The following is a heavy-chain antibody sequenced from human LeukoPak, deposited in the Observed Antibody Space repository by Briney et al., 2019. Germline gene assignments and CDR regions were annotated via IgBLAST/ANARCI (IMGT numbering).Heavy chain of an antibody. Sequence: SETLSLTCAVSGGSMRNYYWSWIRQPPGKGLEWTGYTYDSGSSSYNPSLRRRVSISIDTSKNQFSLNLSSVTAADTAVYYCARGWASSWYYFDFWGQGTLVTVSS. J-gene: IGHJ4*02. CDR3: ARGWASSWYYFDF. CDR1: GGSMRNYY. V-gene: IGHV4-59*01. D-gene: IGHD2-2*01. CDR2: TYDSGSS.